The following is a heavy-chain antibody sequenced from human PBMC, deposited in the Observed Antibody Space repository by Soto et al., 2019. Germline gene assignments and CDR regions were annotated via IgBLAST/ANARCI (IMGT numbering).Heavy chain of an antibody. CDR2: ISYDGSNK. V-gene: IGHV3-30-3*01. Sequence: GGSLRLSCAASGFTFSSYAMHWVRQAPGKGLEWVAVISYDGSNKHYADSVKGRFTISRDNSKNTLYLQMNSLRAEDTAVYYCARVGRFLEWLLYDYYCYGMDVWGQGTTVTVSS. J-gene: IGHJ6*02. CDR3: ARVGRFLEWLLYDYYCYGMDV. D-gene: IGHD3-3*01. CDR1: GFTFSSYA.